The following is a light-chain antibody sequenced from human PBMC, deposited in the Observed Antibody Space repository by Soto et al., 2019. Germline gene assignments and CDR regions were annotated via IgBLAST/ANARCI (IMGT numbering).Light chain of an antibody. CDR2: NAS. CDR3: QQYSSSQGWT. Sequence: IVLTQSPGTLSLSPGDRATLSCRASQSVRTTYLAWYQQKPGQAPRLLIYNASNRTTGIPDRFSGSGSGTDFTLTIDRLEPADFAVYFCQQYSSSQGWTFGQGTKVDIK. CDR1: QSVRTTY. V-gene: IGKV3-20*01. J-gene: IGKJ1*01.